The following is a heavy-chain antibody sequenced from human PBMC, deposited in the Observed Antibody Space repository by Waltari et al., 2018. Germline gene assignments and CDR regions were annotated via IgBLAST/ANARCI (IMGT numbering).Heavy chain of an antibody. D-gene: IGHD2-2*02. V-gene: IGHV1-69*05. CDR1: GGNFSSSA. CDR2: IIPIFGTA. J-gene: IGHJ3*02. Sequence: QVQLVQSGAEVKKPGSSVKVSCKASGGNFSSSAISWVRQAPGQGLEWMGGIIPIFGTANDAQKFQGRVTITTDESTSTAYMELSSLRSEDTAVYYCARRPQGEPIPAFDIWGQGTMVTVSS. CDR3: ARRPQGEPIPAFDI.